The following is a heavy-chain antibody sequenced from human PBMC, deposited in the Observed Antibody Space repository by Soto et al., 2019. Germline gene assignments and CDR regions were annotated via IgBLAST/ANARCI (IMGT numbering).Heavy chain of an antibody. Sequence: QVQLVESGGGVVQPGRSLRLSCAASGFTFSSYGMHWVRQAPGKGLEWVEVIWYDGSNKYYADSVKGRFTISRDNSKNTLYLQMNSLRAEDTAVYYCASGGYSSSWYFDYWGQGTLVTVSS. CDR1: GFTFSSYG. V-gene: IGHV3-33*01. D-gene: IGHD6-13*01. J-gene: IGHJ4*02. CDR2: IWYDGSNK. CDR3: ASGGYSSSWYFDY.